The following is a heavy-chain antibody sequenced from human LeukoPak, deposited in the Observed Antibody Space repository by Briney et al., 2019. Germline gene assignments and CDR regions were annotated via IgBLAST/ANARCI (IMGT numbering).Heavy chain of an antibody. Sequence: MPSETLSLTCTVSGGSISSNYWSWIRQPPGKGLEWIGYIYYSGSTNYNPSLKSRVTISVDTSKNQFSLKLSSVTAADTAVYYCARTESSGWYMDWFDPWAREPWSPSPQ. CDR2: IYYSGST. CDR3: ARTESSGWYMDWFDP. CDR1: GGSISSNY. V-gene: IGHV4-59*01. J-gene: IGHJ5*02. D-gene: IGHD6-19*01.